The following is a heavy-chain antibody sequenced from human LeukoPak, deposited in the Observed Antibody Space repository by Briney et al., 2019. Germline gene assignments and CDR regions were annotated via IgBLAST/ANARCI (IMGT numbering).Heavy chain of an antibody. CDR1: GFTFSSYG. CDR3: ARGRGY. J-gene: IGHJ4*02. Sequence: GGSLRLSCAASGFTFSSYGMHWVRQAPGKGLEWVAFIRYDGSNKDYADSVKGRFTISRDNSKNTLYLQMNSLRAEDTAVYYCARGRGYWGQGTLVTVSS. V-gene: IGHV3-30*02. CDR2: IRYDGSNK.